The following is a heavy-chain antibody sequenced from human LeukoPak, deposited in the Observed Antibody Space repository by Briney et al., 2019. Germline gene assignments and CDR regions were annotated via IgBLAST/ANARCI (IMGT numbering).Heavy chain of an antibody. CDR3: ARDDDGDHPPDF. Sequence: GGSLRLSCAASGFTFSAYYMAWLRQAPGKGLEWVSHISGDSSDRRYGDSVKGRFTISRDNTKSSLYLQMNSLRAEDTAVYYCARDDDGDHPPDFWGHGTLVTVSS. J-gene: IGHJ5*01. V-gene: IGHV3-11*05. CDR2: ISGDSSDR. D-gene: IGHD4-17*01. CDR1: GFTFSAYY.